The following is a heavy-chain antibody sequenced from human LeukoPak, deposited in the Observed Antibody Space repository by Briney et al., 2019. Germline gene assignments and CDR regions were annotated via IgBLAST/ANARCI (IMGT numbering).Heavy chain of an antibody. V-gene: IGHV4-59*01. CDR3: ARVGPGGNSNY. D-gene: IGHD4-23*01. J-gene: IGHJ4*02. Sequence: KPSETLSLTCTVSGGSISSYYWSWIRQPPGKGLEWIGYIYYSGSTNYNPSLKSRVTISVDTYKNQFSLKLSSVTAADTAVYYCARVGPGGNSNYWGQGTLVTVSS. CDR2: IYYSGST. CDR1: GGSISSYY.